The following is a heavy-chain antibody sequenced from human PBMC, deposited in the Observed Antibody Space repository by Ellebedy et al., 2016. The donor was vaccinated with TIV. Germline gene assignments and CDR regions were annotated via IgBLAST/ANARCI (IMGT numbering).Heavy chain of an antibody. J-gene: IGHJ3*02. CDR2: ISAYNGNT. Sequence: AASVKVSCKASGYTFTSYGISWVRQAPGQGLEWMGWISAYNGNTNYAQKLQGRVTMTTDTSTSTAYMERRSLRSDDTAVYYCAVRVYYDSSGSNAFDIWGQGTMVTVSS. V-gene: IGHV1-18*01. CDR3: AVRVYYDSSGSNAFDI. D-gene: IGHD3-22*01. CDR1: GYTFTSYG.